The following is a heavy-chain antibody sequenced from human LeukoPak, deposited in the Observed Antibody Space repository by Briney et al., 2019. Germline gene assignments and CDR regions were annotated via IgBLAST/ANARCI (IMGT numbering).Heavy chain of an antibody. D-gene: IGHD1-26*01. Sequence: SETLSLTCAVYGGSFSGYYWSWIRQPPGKGLEWIGEISHSGSTNYNPSLKSRVTISVDTSKNQFSLKLSSVTAADTAVYYCASLIVGATSQDYWGQGTLVTVSS. CDR1: GGSFSGYY. J-gene: IGHJ4*02. CDR2: ISHSGST. V-gene: IGHV4-34*01. CDR3: ASLIVGATSQDY.